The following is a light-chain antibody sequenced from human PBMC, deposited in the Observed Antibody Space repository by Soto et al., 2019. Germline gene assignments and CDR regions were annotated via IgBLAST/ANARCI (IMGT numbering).Light chain of an antibody. CDR3: QQYNAWPPWT. V-gene: IGKV3-15*01. J-gene: IGKJ1*01. CDR1: QSVSTK. Sequence: EIVMTQSPGTLSVSPGERVTLSCRASQSVSTKLAWLQQKPGQAPRLLIYDASTRATGIPGRFSGSGSGTEFTLTISSLQSEDFAIYYCQQYNAWPPWTFGQGTKVDIK. CDR2: DAS.